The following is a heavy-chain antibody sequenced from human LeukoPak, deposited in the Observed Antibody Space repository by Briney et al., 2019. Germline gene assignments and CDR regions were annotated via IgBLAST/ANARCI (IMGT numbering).Heavy chain of an antibody. D-gene: IGHD2-2*01. V-gene: IGHV1-69*05. CDR1: GGTFSSYA. CDR2: IIPIFGTA. Sequence: ASVKVSCKASGGTFSSYAISWVRQAPGQGLEWMGRIIPIFGTANYTQKFQGRATITTDESTSTAYMELSSLRSEDTAVYYCAGGPQGVVPAAMRYYYYMDVWGKGTTVTVSS. CDR3: AGGPQGVVPAAMRYYYYMDV. J-gene: IGHJ6*03.